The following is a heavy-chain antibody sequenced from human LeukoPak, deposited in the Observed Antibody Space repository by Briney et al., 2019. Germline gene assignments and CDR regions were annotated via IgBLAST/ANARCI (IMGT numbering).Heavy chain of an antibody. Sequence: GGSLRLSCAASGFIFSSYSMSWVRQAPGKGLEWVSVITGSGGNTYYADSVKGRSTISKDNSKNTVYLQMSSLRVDDTAVYYCAKAASSSWPSYYYGMDVWGQGTTVTVSS. CDR1: GFIFSSYS. CDR3: AKAASSSWPSYYYGMDV. J-gene: IGHJ6*02. V-gene: IGHV3-23*01. CDR2: ITGSGGNT. D-gene: IGHD6-13*01.